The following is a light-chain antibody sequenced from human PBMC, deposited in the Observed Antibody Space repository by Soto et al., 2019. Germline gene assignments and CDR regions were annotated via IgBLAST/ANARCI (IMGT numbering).Light chain of an antibody. CDR3: QQYGRSLT. V-gene: IGKV3-20*01. CDR1: QSVSSSY. J-gene: IGKJ1*01. CDR2: RAS. Sequence: ELVLTQSPGTLSLSPGERATLSCRASQSVSSSYLAWYQQKPGQAPRLLIYRASSRATGIPDRFSGSGSGTDFALTISXXEPXXXAVYYCQQYGRSLTFGQGTKVEIK.